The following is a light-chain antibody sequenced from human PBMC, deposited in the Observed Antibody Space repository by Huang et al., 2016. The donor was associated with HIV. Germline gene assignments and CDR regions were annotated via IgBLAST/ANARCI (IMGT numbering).Light chain of an antibody. CDR3: QQAHTFPLT. Sequence: DIQMTQSPSSVSASGGDRVTIPCRASQGISTWVVWYQQKPGRAPKFLCYGASELQPGVPSRFSGSGSGTDVTLTISSLQPEDFATYYCQQAHTFPLTFGGGTKVEMK. CDR2: GAS. J-gene: IGKJ4*01. V-gene: IGKV1D-12*01. CDR1: QGISTW.